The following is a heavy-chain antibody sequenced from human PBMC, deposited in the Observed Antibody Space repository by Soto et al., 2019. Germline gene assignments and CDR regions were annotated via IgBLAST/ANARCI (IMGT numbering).Heavy chain of an antibody. Sequence: EVQLVESGGGLVKPGGSLRLSCAASGFSFTNAWMNWVRQAPGRGLEWVGRVKSKTAGGTTDYAAPVKGRFKISRDDSENTLHLQMNSLKIEDTGVYFCTTDVGEYGEGLWGQGTLVSVSS. D-gene: IGHD3-10*01. V-gene: IGHV3-15*07. CDR3: TTDVGEYGEGL. CDR1: GFSFTNAW. J-gene: IGHJ1*01. CDR2: VKSKTAGGTT.